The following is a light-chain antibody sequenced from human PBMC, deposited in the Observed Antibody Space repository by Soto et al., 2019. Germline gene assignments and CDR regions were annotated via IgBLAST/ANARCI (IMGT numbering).Light chain of an antibody. V-gene: IGKV3D-20*02. CDR1: QSVSTSY. J-gene: IGKJ5*01. CDR2: GAS. Sequence: DIVLTQSPGTLSLSPGDRATLSCRASQSVSTSYLAWYQQKPGQAPRLLIYGASSRATGIPARFSGSGSGTDFILTISSLEPEDFAIYYCQQRSNWITFGQGTRLEI. CDR3: QQRSNWIT.